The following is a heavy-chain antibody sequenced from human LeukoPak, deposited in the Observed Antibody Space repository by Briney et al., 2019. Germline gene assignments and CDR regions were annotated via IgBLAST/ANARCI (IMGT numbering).Heavy chain of an antibody. CDR3: ASDETTVTISGFY. J-gene: IGHJ4*02. V-gene: IGHV4-34*01. D-gene: IGHD4-11*01. Sequence: SETLSLTCAVYGGSFSGYYWSWIRQPPGKGLEWIGEINHSRSTNYNPSLKSRVTISVDTSKNQFSLKLSSVTAADTAVYYCASDETTVTISGFYWGQGTLVTVSS. CDR2: INHSRST. CDR1: GGSFSGYY.